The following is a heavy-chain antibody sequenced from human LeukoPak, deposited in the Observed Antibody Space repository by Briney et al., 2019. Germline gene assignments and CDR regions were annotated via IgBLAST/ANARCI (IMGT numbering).Heavy chain of an antibody. Sequence: GGSLRLSCAASGFTFSSYAMSWVRQAPGKGLEWVSAISGSGGSTYYADSVKGRFTISRDNSKNTLYLQMNSLKTEDTAVYYCTTITGDRGWGSHYYYYYMDVWGKGTTVTVSS. D-gene: IGHD7-27*01. CDR1: GFTFSSYA. CDR2: ISGSGGST. CDR3: TTITGDRGWGSHYYYYYMDV. V-gene: IGHV3-23*01. J-gene: IGHJ6*03.